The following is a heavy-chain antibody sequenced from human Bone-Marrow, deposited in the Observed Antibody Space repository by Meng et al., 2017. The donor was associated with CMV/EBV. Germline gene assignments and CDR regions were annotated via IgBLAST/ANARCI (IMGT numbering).Heavy chain of an antibody. CDR1: GFTFSSYW. D-gene: IGHD3-9*01. Sequence: GGSLKISCAASGFTFSSYWMHWVRQAPGKGLVWVSRINSDGSSTSYADSVKGRFTISRDNANNTLYLQMNSLRAEDTAVYYCARVKYYDILTGYPDYWGQGTLVTVSS. CDR3: ARVKYYDILTGYPDY. V-gene: IGHV3-74*01. J-gene: IGHJ4*02. CDR2: INSDGSST.